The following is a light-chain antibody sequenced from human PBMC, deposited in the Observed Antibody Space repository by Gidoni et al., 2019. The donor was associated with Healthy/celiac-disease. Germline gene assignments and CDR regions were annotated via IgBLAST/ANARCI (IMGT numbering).Light chain of an antibody. CDR1: SSDVGSYNL. J-gene: IGLJ3*02. Sequence: QSALTQPASVSGSPGQSITISCPGTSSDVGSYNLVSCYQQHPGKAPKLMIYEVSKRPSGVSNRFSGSKSGNTASLTISGLQAEDEADYYCCSYAGSSTWVFGGGTKLTVL. CDR2: EVS. V-gene: IGLV2-23*02. CDR3: CSYAGSSTWV.